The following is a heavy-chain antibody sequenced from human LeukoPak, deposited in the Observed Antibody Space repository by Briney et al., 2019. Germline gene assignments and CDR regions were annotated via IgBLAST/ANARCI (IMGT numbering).Heavy chain of an antibody. Sequence: PGGSLRLSCAASGFTFSNHWMHWVRQAPGKGLVWVSRIKGDGSTTTYADSVKGRFTISRDNAKNTLYLQMNSLRGEDTAVYYCTRDAAGLDYWGQGTLVTVSS. CDR3: TRDAAGLDY. V-gene: IGHV3-74*01. CDR2: IKGDGSTT. CDR1: GFTFSNHW. J-gene: IGHJ4*02. D-gene: IGHD1-14*01.